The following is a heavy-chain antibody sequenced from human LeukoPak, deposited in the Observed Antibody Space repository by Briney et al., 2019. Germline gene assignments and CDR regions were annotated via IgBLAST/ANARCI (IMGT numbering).Heavy chain of an antibody. J-gene: IGHJ6*03. D-gene: IGHD3-10*01. CDR1: GYSISNGYY. V-gene: IGHV4-38-2*02. Sequence: SETLSLTCTVSGYSISNGYYWGWIRQPPGKGLEWVGSISHRGSTYYNPSLRSRITMSVDTSKNQFSLKLSSVTAADTAVYYCARAVGSGSFQTYYYMDVWGKGTTVTISS. CDR2: ISHRGST. CDR3: ARAVGSGSFQTYYYMDV.